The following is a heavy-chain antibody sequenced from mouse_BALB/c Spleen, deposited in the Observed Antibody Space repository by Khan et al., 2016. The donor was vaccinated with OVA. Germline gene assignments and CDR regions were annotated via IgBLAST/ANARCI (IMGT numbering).Heavy chain of an antibody. Sequence: VQLQQSGPELVKPGASVKVSCKASGYTFTDYYMKWMKQSPGKGLEWIGDINPNNGDTFYNQKFKGKATLTVDKSSNTAYIQLNSLSSEDSAVYYRARGLFDDWGAGTTVTVSS. CDR3: ARGLFDD. CDR2: INPNNGDT. J-gene: IGHJ1*01. CDR1: GYTFTDYY. V-gene: IGHV1-26*01.